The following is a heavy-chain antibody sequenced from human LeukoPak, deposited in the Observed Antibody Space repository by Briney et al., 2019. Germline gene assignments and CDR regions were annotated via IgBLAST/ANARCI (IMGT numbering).Heavy chain of an antibody. V-gene: IGHV4-4*02. D-gene: IGHD3-22*01. CDR2: TYHSGST. J-gene: IGHJ2*01. CDR1: GGSISSSNW. Sequence: SETLSLTCAVSGGSISSSNWWSWVRQPPGEGLEWIGETYHSGSTNYNPSLKSRVTISMDKSKNQFSLKLSSVTAADTAVYYCARQDYYDTGTWYFDLWGRGTLVTVSS. CDR3: ARQDYYDTGTWYFDL.